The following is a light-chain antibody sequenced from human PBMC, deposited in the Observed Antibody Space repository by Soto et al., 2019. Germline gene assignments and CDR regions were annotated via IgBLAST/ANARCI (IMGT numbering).Light chain of an antibody. CDR2: GNS. Sequence: QSVLTQPPSVSGAPGQRVTISCTGSSSNIGAGYDVHWYQQLPGTAPKLLIYGNSNRPSGVPDRFSGSKSGTSASLAITGRQAEYEADYYCQSYDSSPHVVFGGGTKVTVL. V-gene: IGLV1-40*01. CDR1: SSNIGAGYD. J-gene: IGLJ2*01. CDR3: QSYDSSPHVV.